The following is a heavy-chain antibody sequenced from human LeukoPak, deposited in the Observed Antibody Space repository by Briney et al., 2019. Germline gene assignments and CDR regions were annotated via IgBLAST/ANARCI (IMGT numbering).Heavy chain of an antibody. D-gene: IGHD2-21*02. Sequence: PSETLSLMCSVYGGSFSDYFWGWTRQPPGKGLEWIGEIDDGGNTNYNPSLMSRVLVTMEKSKKQFSLVMRSVTAADTAVYYCARFSKITWGDWGDAFDVWGQGATVIVSS. V-gene: IGHV4-34*01. CDR2: IDDGGNT. J-gene: IGHJ3*01. CDR1: GGSFSDYF. CDR3: ARFSKITWGDWGDAFDV.